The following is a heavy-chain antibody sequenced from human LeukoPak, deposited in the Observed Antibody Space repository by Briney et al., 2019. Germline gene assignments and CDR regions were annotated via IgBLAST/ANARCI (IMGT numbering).Heavy chain of an antibody. J-gene: IGHJ4*02. V-gene: IGHV3-30*02. D-gene: IGHD1-26*01. CDR2: VWYDGNNK. CDR1: GFTFINFG. Sequence: GGSLRLSCAASGFTFINFGMHWVRQAPGKGPEWVAIVWYDGNNKYYADSVKGRFTISRDNSKNTLYLQMNSLRAEDTAVYYCAKEYASYSNFDYWGQGTLVTVSS. CDR3: AKEYASYSNFDY.